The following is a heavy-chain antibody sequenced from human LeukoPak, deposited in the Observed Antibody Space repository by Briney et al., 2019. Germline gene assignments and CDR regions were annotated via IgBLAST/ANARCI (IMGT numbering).Heavy chain of an antibody. D-gene: IGHD6-13*01. J-gene: IGHJ4*02. CDR3: ARDSSSSRFDY. V-gene: IGHV3-74*01. Sequence: GGSLRLSCEASGFTFSNYWMHWVCQAPGKGLVWVSRINSDGSSTRYADSVKGRFTISRDNAKNTLYLQMNSLRAEDTAVYYCARDSSSSRFDYWGQGTLVTASS. CDR2: INSDGSST. CDR1: GFTFSNYW.